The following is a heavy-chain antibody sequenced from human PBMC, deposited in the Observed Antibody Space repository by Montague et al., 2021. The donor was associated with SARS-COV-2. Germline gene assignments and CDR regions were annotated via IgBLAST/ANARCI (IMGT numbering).Heavy chain of an antibody. Sequence: SETLSLTCTVSGGSLSTYYWSWIRQPPGKGLECIGYIYYTGNTNYNPSLMSRVTISLDTSKNQFSLKLGSVTAADTAVYYCARFFGPYYYGLDVWGQGTTVTVSS. CDR3: ARFFGPYYYGLDV. J-gene: IGHJ6*02. CDR1: GGSLSTYY. V-gene: IGHV4-59*13. D-gene: IGHD3-10*01. CDR2: IYYTGNT.